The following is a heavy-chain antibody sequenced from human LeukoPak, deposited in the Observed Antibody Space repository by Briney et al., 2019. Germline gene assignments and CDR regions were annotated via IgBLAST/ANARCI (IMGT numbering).Heavy chain of an antibody. CDR1: GYTFTSYG. CDR3: ARASSRAAAVVMDV. CDR2: ISAYNGNT. J-gene: IGHJ6*03. Sequence: ASVKVSCKASGYTFTSYGISWVRQAPGQGLEWMGWISAYNGNTNYAQKLQGRVTMTTDTSTSTAYMELRSLRSDDTAVYYCARASSRAAAVVMDVWGKGTTVTVSS. D-gene: IGHD6-13*01. V-gene: IGHV1-18*01.